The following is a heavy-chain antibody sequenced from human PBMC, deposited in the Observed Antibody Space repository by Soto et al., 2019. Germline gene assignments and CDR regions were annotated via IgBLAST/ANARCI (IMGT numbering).Heavy chain of an antibody. CDR2: IIPIFGTA. J-gene: IGHJ6*02. CDR1: GGTFSSYA. V-gene: IGHV1-69*13. CDR3: ARGDLEYKTYGMDV. D-gene: IGHD1-1*01. Sequence: ASVKVSCKASGGTFSSYAISWVRQAPGQGLEWMGGIIPIFGTANYAQKFQGRVTITADESTSTAYMELSSLRSEDTAVYYCARGDLEYKTYGMDVWGQGTTVTVSS.